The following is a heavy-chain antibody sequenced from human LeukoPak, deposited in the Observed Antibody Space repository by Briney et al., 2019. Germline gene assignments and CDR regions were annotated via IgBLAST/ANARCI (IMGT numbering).Heavy chain of an antibody. CDR2: ISSRSSYR. CDR1: GLTFSTSS. J-gene: IGHJ4*02. V-gene: IGHV3-21*01. Sequence: PGGSLRLSCAASGLTFSTSSINWVRHAPGNGLEWVLSISSRSSYRIYAASVKARFTISRDKDKNSLYLQMNSLRAEDTAVYYCARAPPTSTRTYYGDYRDYGGQGTLVAVSA. CDR3: ARAPPTSTRTYYGDYRDY. D-gene: IGHD4-17*01.